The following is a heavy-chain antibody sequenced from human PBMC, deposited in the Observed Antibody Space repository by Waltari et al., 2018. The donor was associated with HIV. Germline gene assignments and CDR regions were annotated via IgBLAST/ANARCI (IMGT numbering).Heavy chain of an antibody. V-gene: IGHV1-3*01. CDR2: INAGKGNT. CDR1: GYTFRSYT. CDR3: AREKMEIAVYYSMDV. J-gene: IGHJ6*02. Sequence: QVQLVQSGAEVKKPGASVKVSCKASGYTFRSYTMHWGRQAPGQRLEWMGWINAGKGNTKYSQKFQDRVTITRDTAASTAFMELSSLKSEDSALYYCAREKMEIAVYYSMDVWGQGTTVTVSS. D-gene: IGHD6-19*01.